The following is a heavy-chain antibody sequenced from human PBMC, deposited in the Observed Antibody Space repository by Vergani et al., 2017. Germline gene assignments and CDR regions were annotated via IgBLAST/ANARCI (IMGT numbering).Heavy chain of an antibody. J-gene: IGHJ4*02. V-gene: IGHV1-69*04. D-gene: IGHD5-24*01. Sequence: QVQLVQSGAEVKKPGSSVKVSCKASGGTFSSYAISWVRQAPGQGLEWMGRIIPILGIANYAQKFQGRVTITSDKSTRTAYMELSSLRSEDTAVYYCAREGARDGYNYDFDYWGQGTLVTVSS. CDR1: GGTFSSYA. CDR3: AREGARDGYNYDFDY. CDR2: IIPILGIA.